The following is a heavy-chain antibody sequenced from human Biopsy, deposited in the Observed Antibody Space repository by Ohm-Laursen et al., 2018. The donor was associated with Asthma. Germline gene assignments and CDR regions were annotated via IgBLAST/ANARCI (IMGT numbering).Heavy chain of an antibody. J-gene: IGHJ6*02. Sequence: SETLSLTCSMYGLSSSGYYWTWIRQPPGKGLEWIGESDHRRNTNINPTLKSRVTISKDKSANEFSLKMRSVTAADTAIYYCARGPEWSGLDIWGQGTTVTVSS. CDR3: ARGPEWSGLDI. V-gene: IGHV4-34*01. D-gene: IGHD3-3*01. CDR1: GLSSSGYY. CDR2: SDHRRNT.